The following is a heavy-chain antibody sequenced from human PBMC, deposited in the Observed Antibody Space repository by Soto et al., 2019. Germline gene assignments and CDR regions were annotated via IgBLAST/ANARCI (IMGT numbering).Heavy chain of an antibody. CDR3: ARGCSSNDCYTNYYYYYAMDV. D-gene: IGHD2-2*02. J-gene: IGHJ6*02. V-gene: IGHV3-30*04. CDR2: ISYDGRNK. Sequence: QVQLVESGGGVVQPGRSLRLSCAASGFTFSSYAMHWARQAPGKGLEWVAVISYDGRNKDYADSVKGRFTISRDNSNNTVYLQINGLRAEDTSVYYCARGCSSNDCYTNYYYYYAMDVWGHGNTVTVSS. CDR1: GFTFSSYA.